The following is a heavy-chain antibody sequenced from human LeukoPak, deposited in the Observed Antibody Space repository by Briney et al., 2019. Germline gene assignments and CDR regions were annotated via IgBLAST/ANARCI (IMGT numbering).Heavy chain of an antibody. J-gene: IGHJ4*02. D-gene: IGHD3-22*01. CDR3: ARHGYYYDSSGYESGDY. CDR2: INHSGST. Sequence: PSETLSLTCAVYGESFSGYYWSWIRQPPGKGLEWIGEINHSGSTNYNPSLKSRVTISVDTSKNQFSLKLSSVTAADTAVYYCARHGYYYDSSGYESGDYWGQGTLVTVSS. CDR1: GESFSGYY. V-gene: IGHV4-34*01.